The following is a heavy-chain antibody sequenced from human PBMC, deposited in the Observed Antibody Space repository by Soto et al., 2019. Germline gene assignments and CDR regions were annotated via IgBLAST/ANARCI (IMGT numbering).Heavy chain of an antibody. D-gene: IGHD3-10*02. J-gene: IGHJ6*02. CDR3: ARGLFGYYYYGMDV. Sequence: GASVKVSCKASGYTFTSYDINWVRQATGQGLEWMGWMNPNSGNTGYAQKFQGRVTMTRNTSISTAYMELSSLRSEDTAVYYCARGLFGYYYYGMDVWGQGTTVTVSS. V-gene: IGHV1-8*01. CDR1: GYTFTSYD. CDR2: MNPNSGNT.